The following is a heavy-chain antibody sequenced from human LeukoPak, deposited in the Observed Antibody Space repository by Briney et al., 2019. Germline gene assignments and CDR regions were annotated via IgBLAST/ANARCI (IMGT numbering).Heavy chain of an antibody. V-gene: IGHV3-23*01. CDR2: ISGSGGST. D-gene: IGHD3-10*01. CDR3: AKGPYGSGSYRFDY. CDR1: GFTFSSYG. J-gene: IGHJ4*02. Sequence: GGSLRLSCAASGFTFSSYGMSWVRQAPGKGLEWVSGISGSGGSTYYADSVKGRFTISRDNSKNTLYLQMNSLRAEDTAVYYCAKGPYGSGSYRFDYWGQGTLVTVSS.